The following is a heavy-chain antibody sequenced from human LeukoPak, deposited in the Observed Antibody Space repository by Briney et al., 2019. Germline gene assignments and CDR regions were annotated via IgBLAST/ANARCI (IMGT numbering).Heavy chain of an antibody. Sequence: NPSETLSLTCTVSGGSISSGGYYWSWIRQPPGKGLEWIGYIYHSGSTYYNPSLKSRVTISVGRSKNQFSLKLSSVTAADTAVYYCARGGNYYDSSGYYCFDYWSQGTLVTVSS. V-gene: IGHV4-30-2*01. J-gene: IGHJ4*02. CDR2: IYHSGST. D-gene: IGHD3-22*01. CDR1: GGSISSGGYY. CDR3: ARGGNYYDSSGYYCFDY.